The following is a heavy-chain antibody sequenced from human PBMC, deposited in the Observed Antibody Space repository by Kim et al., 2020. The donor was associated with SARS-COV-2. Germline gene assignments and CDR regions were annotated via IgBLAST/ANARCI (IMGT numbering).Heavy chain of an antibody. Sequence: ASVKVSCKASGYTFTGYYMHWVRQAPGQGLEWMGWINPNSGGTNYAQKFQGRVTMTRDTSISTAYMELSRLRSDDTAVYYCAVAWQDIVVVPAAGRFDYWGQGTLVTVSS. D-gene: IGHD2-2*01. CDR2: INPNSGGT. CDR3: AVAWQDIVVVPAAGRFDY. J-gene: IGHJ4*02. V-gene: IGHV1-2*02. CDR1: GYTFTGYY.